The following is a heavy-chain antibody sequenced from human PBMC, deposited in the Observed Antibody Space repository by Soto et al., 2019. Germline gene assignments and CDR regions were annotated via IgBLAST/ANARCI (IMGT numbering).Heavy chain of an antibody. D-gene: IGHD1-26*01. CDR1: GGSISSYY. V-gene: IGHV4-59*08. Sequence: QVQLQESGPGLVKPSETLSLTCTVSGGSISSYYWSWIRQPPGKGLEWIGYIYYSGSTNYNPSLNSRVTISVDTSKNPSSLKLSSVTAADTAVYYCARRWGYAFDIWGQGTMVTVSS. CDR2: IYYSGST. CDR3: ARRWGYAFDI. J-gene: IGHJ3*02.